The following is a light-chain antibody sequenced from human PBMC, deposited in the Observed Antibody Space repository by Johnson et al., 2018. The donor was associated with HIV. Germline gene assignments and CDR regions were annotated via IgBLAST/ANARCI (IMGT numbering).Light chain of an antibody. CDR2: DNN. CDR3: GTWDSSLSAGV. V-gene: IGLV1-51*01. Sequence: QSVLTQPPSVSAAPGQKVTISCSGSSSNIGNNYVSWYQQLPGTAPKLLIYDNNKRPSGIPDRFSGSKSGTSATLGITGPQTGDEADYYCGTWDSSLSAGVVGTGTKVTVL. J-gene: IGLJ1*01. CDR1: SSNIGNNY.